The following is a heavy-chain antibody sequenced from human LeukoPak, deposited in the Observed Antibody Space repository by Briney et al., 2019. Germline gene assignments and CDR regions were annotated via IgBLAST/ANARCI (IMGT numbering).Heavy chain of an antibody. CDR3: AKGGIAVIITTVPIDY. Sequence: GGSLRLSCAASGFTFSSYAMHWVRQAPGKGLEYVSAISSNGGSTYYANSVKGRFTISRDNSKNTLYLQMNSLRAEDTAVYYCAKGGIAVIITTVPIDYWGQGTLVTVSS. J-gene: IGHJ4*02. CDR2: ISSNGGST. V-gene: IGHV3-64*01. CDR1: GFTFSSYA. D-gene: IGHD3-22*01.